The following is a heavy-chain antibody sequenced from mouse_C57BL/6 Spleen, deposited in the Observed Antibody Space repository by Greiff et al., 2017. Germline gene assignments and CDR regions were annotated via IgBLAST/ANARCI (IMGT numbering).Heavy chain of an antibody. J-gene: IGHJ2*01. CDR3: TRGSTTVVEDY. V-gene: IGHV1-15*01. CDR2: IDPETGGT. D-gene: IGHD1-1*01. Sequence: QVQLQQSGAELLRPGASVTLSCKASGYTFTDYEMHWVKQTPVHGLEWIGAIDPETGGTAYNQKFKGKAILTADKSSSTAYMELRSLTSEDSAVYYCTRGSTTVVEDYWGQGTTLTVSS. CDR1: GYTFTDYE.